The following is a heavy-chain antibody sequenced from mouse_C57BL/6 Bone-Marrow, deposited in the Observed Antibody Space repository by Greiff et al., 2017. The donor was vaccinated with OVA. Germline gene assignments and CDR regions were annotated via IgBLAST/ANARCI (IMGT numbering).Heavy chain of an antibody. CDR2: ISYDGSN. V-gene: IGHV3-6*01. D-gene: IGHD1-2*01. J-gene: IGHJ2*01. Sequence: EVKVEESGPGLVKPSQSLSLTCSVTGYSITSGYYWNWIRQFPGNKLEWMGYISYDGSNNYNPSLKNRISITRDTSKNQFFLKLNSVTTEDTATYYCAREGDTTADYWGQGTTLTVSS. CDR3: AREGDTTADY. CDR1: GYSITSGYY.